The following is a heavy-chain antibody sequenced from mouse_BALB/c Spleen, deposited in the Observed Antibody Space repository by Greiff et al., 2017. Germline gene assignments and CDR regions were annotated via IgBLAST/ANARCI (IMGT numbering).Heavy chain of an antibody. V-gene: IGHV5-17*02. D-gene: IGHD1-1*01. CDR3: ARHSYYGSSYRYFDY. J-gene: IGHJ2*01. CDR2: ISSGSSTI. CDR1: GFTFSSFG. Sequence: EVQLVESGGGLVQPGGSRKLSCAASGFTFSSFGMHWVRQAPEKGLEWVAYISSGSSTIYYADTVKGRFTISRDNPKNTLFLQMTSLRSEDTAMYYCARHSYYGSSYRYFDYWGQGTTLTVSS.